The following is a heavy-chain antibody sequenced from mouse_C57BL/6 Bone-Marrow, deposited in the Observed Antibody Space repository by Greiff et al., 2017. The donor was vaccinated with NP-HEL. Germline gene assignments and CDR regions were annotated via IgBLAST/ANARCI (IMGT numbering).Heavy chain of an antibody. D-gene: IGHD1-1*01. J-gene: IGHJ3*01. Sequence: QVQLQQSGAELARPGASVKLSCKASGYTFTSYGISWVKQRTGQGLEWIGEIYPRSGNTYYNEKFKGKATLTADKSSSTAYMELRSLTSEDSAVYFWARGGYYGSSWSWFAYWGQGTLVTVSA. CDR2: IYPRSGNT. CDR1: GYTFTSYG. CDR3: ARGGYYGSSWSWFAY. V-gene: IGHV1-81*01.